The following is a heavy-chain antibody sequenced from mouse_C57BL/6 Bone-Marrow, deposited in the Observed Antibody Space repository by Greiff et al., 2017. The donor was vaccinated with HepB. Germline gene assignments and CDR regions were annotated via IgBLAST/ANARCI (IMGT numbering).Heavy chain of an antibody. V-gene: IGHV1-18*01. CDR1: GYTFTDYN. D-gene: IGHD2-3*01. CDR3: ARYDGYPYWYFDV. Sequence: EVQLQQSGPELVKPGASVKIPCKASGYTFTDYNMAWVKQSHGKSLEWIGDINPNNGGTIYNQKFKGKATLTVDKSSSTAYMELRSLTSEDTAVYYCARYDGYPYWYFDVWGTGTTVTVSS. J-gene: IGHJ1*03. CDR2: INPNNGGT.